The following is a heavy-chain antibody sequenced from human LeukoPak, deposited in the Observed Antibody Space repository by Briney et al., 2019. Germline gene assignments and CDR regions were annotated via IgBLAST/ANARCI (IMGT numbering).Heavy chain of an antibody. CDR2: ISGSGGST. CDR3: AKGDVLRFHLPVDP. D-gene: IGHD3-3*01. J-gene: IGHJ5*02. Sequence: GGSLRLSCAASGFTFSSYAMSWARQAPGKGLEWVSAISGSGGSTYYADSVKGRFTISRDNSKNTLYLQMNSLRAEDTAVYYCAKGDVLRFHLPVDPWGQGTLVTVSS. CDR1: GFTFSSYA. V-gene: IGHV3-23*01.